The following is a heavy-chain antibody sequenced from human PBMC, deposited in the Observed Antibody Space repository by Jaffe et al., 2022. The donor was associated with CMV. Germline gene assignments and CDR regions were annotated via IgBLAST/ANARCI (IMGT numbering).Heavy chain of an antibody. CDR3: ASAGGAVAGMGLGY. J-gene: IGHJ4*02. CDR2: IYSGGST. V-gene: IGHV3-53*01. D-gene: IGHD6-19*01. CDR1: GFTVSSNY. Sequence: EVQLVESGGGLIQPGGSLRLSCAASGFTVSSNYMSWVRQAPGKGLEWVSVIYSGGSTYYADSVKGRFTISRDNSKNTLYLQMNSLRAEDTAVYYCASAGGAVAGMGLGYWGQGTLVTVSS.